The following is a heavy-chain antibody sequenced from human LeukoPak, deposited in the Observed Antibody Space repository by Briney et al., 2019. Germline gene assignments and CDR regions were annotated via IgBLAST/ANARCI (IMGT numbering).Heavy chain of an antibody. CDR2: IIQDGSEK. CDR3: ARGSGNYFIY. J-gene: IGHJ4*02. Sequence: GGSLRLSCAASGFTFSSYSMSWVRQAPGKGLEWVANIIQDGSEKYYVDSVKGRFTTSRDNAKNSLYLQLNSLRAEDTAVYYCARGSGNYFIYWGQGTLVTVSS. D-gene: IGHD1-26*01. V-gene: IGHV3-7*01. CDR1: GFTFSSYS.